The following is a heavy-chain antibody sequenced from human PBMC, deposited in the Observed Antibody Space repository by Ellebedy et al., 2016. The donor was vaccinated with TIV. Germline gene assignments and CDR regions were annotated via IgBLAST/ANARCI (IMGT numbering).Heavy chain of an antibody. D-gene: IGHD3-9*01. CDR2: INHSGST. V-gene: IGHV4-34*01. CDR1: GGSFSGYY. CDR3: ARDRARYFDWLISTKGSPNYGMDV. J-gene: IGHJ6*02. Sequence: SETLSLXCAVYGGSFSGYYWSWIRQPPGKGLEWIGEINHSGSTNYNPSLKSRVTISVDTSKNQFSLKLSSVTAADTAVYYCARDRARYFDWLISTKGSPNYGMDVWGQGTTVTVSS.